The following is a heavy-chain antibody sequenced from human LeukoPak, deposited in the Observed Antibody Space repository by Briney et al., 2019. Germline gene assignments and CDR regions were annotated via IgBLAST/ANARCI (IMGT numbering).Heavy chain of an antibody. CDR3: ASLYSGYFDL. Sequence: TSETLSLTCTVSGGSISSYYWSWIRQPPRKGLEWIGYIYYSGSTDYNPSLKSRVTISVDTSKNQFSLKLSSVTAADTAVYYCASLYSGYFDLWGRGTLVTVSS. CDR2: IYYSGST. CDR1: GGSISSYY. V-gene: IGHV4-59*01. D-gene: IGHD4-11*01. J-gene: IGHJ2*01.